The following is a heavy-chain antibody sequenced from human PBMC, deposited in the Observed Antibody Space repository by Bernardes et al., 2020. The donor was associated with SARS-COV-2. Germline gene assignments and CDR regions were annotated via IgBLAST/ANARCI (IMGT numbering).Heavy chain of an antibody. CDR1: GFTFSDYY. J-gene: IGHJ6*02. CDR2: ISSGSTI. V-gene: IGHV3-11*01. Sequence: GGSLRLCCAASGFTFSDYYMSWIRQAPGMGLEWVSNISSGSTIYYADSVKGRFTISRDNAKNSLYLQMNSLRAEDTAVYYCARDGSVYCSSSSCYSGVYYYGMDVWGQGTTVTVSS. D-gene: IGHD2-2*01. CDR3: ARDGSVYCSSSSCYSGVYYYGMDV.